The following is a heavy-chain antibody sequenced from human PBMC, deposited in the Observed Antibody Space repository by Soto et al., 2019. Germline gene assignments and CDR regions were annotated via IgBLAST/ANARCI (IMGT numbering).Heavy chain of an antibody. CDR3: ARAGRAAAGSA. Sequence: SETLSLTCAVSGYSISSGYYWGWIRQPPGKGLEWIGSIYHSGSTYYNPSLKSRVTISVDTSKNQFSLKLSSVTAADAAVYYCARAGRAAAGSAWGQGTLVTVSS. CDR1: GYSISSGYY. D-gene: IGHD6-13*01. CDR2: IYHSGST. V-gene: IGHV4-38-2*01. J-gene: IGHJ5*02.